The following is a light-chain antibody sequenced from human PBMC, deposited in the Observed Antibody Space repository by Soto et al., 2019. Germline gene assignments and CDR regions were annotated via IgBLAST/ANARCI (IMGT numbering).Light chain of an antibody. J-gene: IGLJ1*01. CDR3: SSYTSSSTLEV. CDR1: SSDVGGYNY. CDR2: EVS. Sequence: QSVLTQPASVSGSPGQSITISCTGTSSDVGGYNYVSWYQQHPGKAPKLMIYEVSNRPSGVPNRFSGSKSGNTASLTISGLQAEDEADYYCSSYTSSSTLEVFGTGTKV. V-gene: IGLV2-14*01.